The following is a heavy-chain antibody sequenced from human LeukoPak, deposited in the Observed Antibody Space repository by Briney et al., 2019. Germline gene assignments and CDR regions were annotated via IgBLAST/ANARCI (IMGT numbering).Heavy chain of an antibody. Sequence: ASETLSLTCAVSGGSISSGGYSWSWIRQPPGKGLEWIGYIYHSGSTYYNPSLKSRVTISVDRSKNQFSLKLSSVTAADTAVYYCAGSYCSSTSCFPVDPWGQGTLVTVSS. CDR3: AGSYCSSTSCFPVDP. V-gene: IGHV4-30-2*01. D-gene: IGHD2-2*01. J-gene: IGHJ5*02. CDR2: IYHSGST. CDR1: GGSISSGGYS.